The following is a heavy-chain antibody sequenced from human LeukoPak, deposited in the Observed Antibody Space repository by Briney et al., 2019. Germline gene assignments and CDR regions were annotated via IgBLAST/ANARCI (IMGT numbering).Heavy chain of an antibody. D-gene: IGHD6-13*01. Sequence: GGSLRLSCAASGFTFSSYSMSWVRQAPGMGLEWVSVITGSGGNTYYADSVKGRFTISKDNSKNTVYLQMSSLRVDDTAVYYCAKAASSSWPSYYYGMDVWGQGTTVTVSS. CDR3: AKAASSSWPSYYYGMDV. CDR2: ITGSGGNT. V-gene: IGHV3-23*01. J-gene: IGHJ6*02. CDR1: GFTFSSYS.